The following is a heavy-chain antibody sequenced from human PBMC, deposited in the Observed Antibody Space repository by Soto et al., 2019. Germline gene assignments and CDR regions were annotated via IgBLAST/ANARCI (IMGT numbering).Heavy chain of an antibody. CDR3: ARATGADKEDY. CDR1: GFTFSSYW. V-gene: IGHV3-7*04. Sequence: EVQLVESGGGLVQPGGSLRLSCAASGFTFSSYWMSWVRQAPGKGLEWVANIKEDGSERYYVDSVKGRFTISRDNAKNSLYLQMNSVRDEDTAVYYCARATGADKEDYWGQGPLVTVSS. CDR2: IKEDGSER. D-gene: IGHD3-10*01. J-gene: IGHJ4*02.